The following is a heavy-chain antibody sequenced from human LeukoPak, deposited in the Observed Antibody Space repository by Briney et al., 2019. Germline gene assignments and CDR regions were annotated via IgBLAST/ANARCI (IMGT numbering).Heavy chain of an antibody. J-gene: IGHJ4*02. V-gene: IGHV4-59*12. CDR1: GGSISSYY. CDR2: IYYSGST. Sequence: SETLSLTCTVSGGSISSYYWSWIRQPPGKGLEWIGYIYYSGSTNYNPSLKSRVTISVDTSKNQFSLKLSSVTAADTAVYYCASGVTAMVTYFDYWGQGTLVTVSS. D-gene: IGHD5-18*01. CDR3: ASGVTAMVTYFDY.